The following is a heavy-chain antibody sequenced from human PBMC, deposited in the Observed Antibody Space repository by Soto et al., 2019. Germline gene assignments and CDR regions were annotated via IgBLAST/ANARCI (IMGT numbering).Heavy chain of an antibody. CDR1: GGSISSSNW. J-gene: IGHJ6*02. V-gene: IGHV4-4*02. Sequence: PSETLSLTCAVSGGSISSSNWWSWVRQPPGKGLEWIGEIYHSGSTNYNPSLKSRVTISVDKSKNQLSLKLSSVTAADTAVYYCARDVVVPAAIRYYYYGMDVWGQGTTVTVSS. CDR3: ARDVVVPAAIRYYYYGMDV. CDR2: IYHSGST. D-gene: IGHD2-2*01.